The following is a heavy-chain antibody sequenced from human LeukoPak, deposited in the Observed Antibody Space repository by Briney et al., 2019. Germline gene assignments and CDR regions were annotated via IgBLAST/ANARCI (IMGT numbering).Heavy chain of an antibody. V-gene: IGHV1-2*02. CDR2: INPNSGGT. D-gene: IGHD6-6*01. Sequence: ASVKVSFKASGYTFTSYYMHCVRQAPGQGLEWMGWINPNSGGTNYAQKFQGRVTMTRDTSISTAYMELSRLRSDDTAVYYCALSIAASYNWFDPWGQGTLVTVSS. J-gene: IGHJ5*02. CDR1: GYTFTSYY. CDR3: ALSIAASYNWFDP.